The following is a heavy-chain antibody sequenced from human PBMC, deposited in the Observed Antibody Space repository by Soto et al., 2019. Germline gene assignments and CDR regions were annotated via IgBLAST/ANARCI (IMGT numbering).Heavy chain of an antibody. Sequence: SETLSLTCTVSGGSISSYYWSWIRQPPGKGLEWIGYIYYSGSTNYNPSLKSRVTISVDTSKNQFSLKLSSVTAADTAVYYCARLQAKQLVINWGQGTLVTVSS. J-gene: IGHJ4*02. D-gene: IGHD6-6*01. V-gene: IGHV4-59*01. CDR2: IYYSGST. CDR1: GGSISSYY. CDR3: ARLQAKQLVIN.